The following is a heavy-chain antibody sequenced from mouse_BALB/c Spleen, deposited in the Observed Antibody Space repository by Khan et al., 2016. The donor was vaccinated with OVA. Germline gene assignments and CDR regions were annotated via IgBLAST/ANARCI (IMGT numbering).Heavy chain of an antibody. V-gene: IGHV5-12*02. CDR3: ARQRYGGMDY. D-gene: IGHD2-12*01. J-gene: IGHJ4*01. CDR2: ISNGGGNT. Sequence: EVELVESGGGLVQPGGSLKPSCATSGFIFSDYYMYWVRQTPEKRLEWVAYISNGGGNTYYPDTVKGRFTISRDNAKNTLYLQMSRLKSEDTAMYFCARQRYGGMDYWGQGTSVTVSS. CDR1: GFIFSDYY.